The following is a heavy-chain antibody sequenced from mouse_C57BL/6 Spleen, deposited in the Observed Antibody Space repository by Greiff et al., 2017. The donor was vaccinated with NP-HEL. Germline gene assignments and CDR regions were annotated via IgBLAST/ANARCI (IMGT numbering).Heavy chain of an antibody. Sequence: VQLKESGGGLVQPGGSLSLSCAASGFTFTDYYMSWVRQPPGKALEWLGFIRNEANGYTTEYSASVKGRFTISRDNSQSILYLQMNALRAEDSATYYCARYLHYAMDYWGQGTSVTVSS. J-gene: IGHJ4*01. V-gene: IGHV7-3*01. CDR3: ARYLHYAMDY. CDR1: GFTFTDYY. CDR2: IRNEANGYTT.